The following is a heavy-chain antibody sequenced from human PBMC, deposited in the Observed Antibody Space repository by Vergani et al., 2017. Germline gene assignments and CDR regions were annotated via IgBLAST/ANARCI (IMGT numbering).Heavy chain of an antibody. CDR3: ARAIRYRSGATCRAYYFDH. CDR1: AYIFKNYS. D-gene: IGHD2-21*01. CDR2: LNPTTGHT. J-gene: IGHJ5*02. Sequence: VQLVQSGAEVRKPGASVTVSCTASAYIFKNYSIHWLRQAPGQAFEWMGILNPTTGHTTSAQKFMGRVDMTRDPSTDTSTRTFQMTLSSLRSEDTAVYYCARAIRYRSGATCRAYYFDHWGQGTRVTVSS. V-gene: IGHV1-46*02.